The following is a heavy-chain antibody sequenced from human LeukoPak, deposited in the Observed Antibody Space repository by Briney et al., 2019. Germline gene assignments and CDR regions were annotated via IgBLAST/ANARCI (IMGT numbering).Heavy chain of an antibody. J-gene: IGHJ3*02. CDR3: ARRQYYDSSGLLPGAGAFDI. CDR2: IIPIFGTA. Sequence: VASVKVSCKASGGTFSSYAISWVRQAPGQGLEWMGGIIPIFGTANYAQKFQGRVTITTDESTSTAYMELSSLRSEDTAVYYCARRQYYDSSGLLPGAGAFDIWGQGTMVTVPS. CDR1: GGTFSSYA. D-gene: IGHD3-22*01. V-gene: IGHV1-69*05.